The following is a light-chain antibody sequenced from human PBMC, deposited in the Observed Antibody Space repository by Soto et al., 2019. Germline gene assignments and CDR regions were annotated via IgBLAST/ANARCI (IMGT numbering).Light chain of an antibody. Sequence: QSALTPPASVSGSPGQSITISCTGTSSDIGDYNYVSWYQQHPGKAPTLMIYDVSNRPSGVSNRFSGSKSGNTASLTISGLQAEDEADYYCSSFRRSNTPCVFGTGTKLTVL. CDR2: DVS. CDR3: SSFRRSNTPCV. V-gene: IGLV2-14*01. CDR1: SSDIGDYNY. J-gene: IGLJ1*01.